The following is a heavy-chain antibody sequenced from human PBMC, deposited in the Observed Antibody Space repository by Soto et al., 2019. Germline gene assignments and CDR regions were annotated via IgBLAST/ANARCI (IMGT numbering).Heavy chain of an antibody. V-gene: IGHV4-30-4*01. CDR2: IYYSGST. Sequence: KPSETLSLTCTVSGGSISSGDYYWSWIRQPPGKGLEWIGYIYYSGSTYYNPSLKSRVTISVDTSKNQFSLKLSSVTAADTAVYYCARDHDFWSGYYIDWGQGTLVTVSS. CDR3: ARDHDFWSGYYID. J-gene: IGHJ4*02. D-gene: IGHD3-3*01. CDR1: GGSISSGDYY.